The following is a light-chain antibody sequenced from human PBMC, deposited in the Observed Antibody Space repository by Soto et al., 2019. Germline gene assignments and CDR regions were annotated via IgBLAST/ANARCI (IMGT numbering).Light chain of an antibody. CDR1: QNVAKF. Sequence: DIQVTQSPSSLSASLGDRVAITCRTSQNVAKFLNWYQQRPGKAPKLLILGVSSLQSGVPSRFSGSGSGKEFTLTISSLQPDDCVTYYCQQSYSGPPTFGQGTKVEIK. V-gene: IGKV1-39*01. J-gene: IGKJ2*01. CDR2: GVS. CDR3: QQSYSGPPT.